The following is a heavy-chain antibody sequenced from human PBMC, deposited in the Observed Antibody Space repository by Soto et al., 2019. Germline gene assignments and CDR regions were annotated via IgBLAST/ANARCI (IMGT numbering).Heavy chain of an antibody. CDR2: ISGSGAGT. J-gene: IGHJ4*02. Sequence: EVQLLESGGGLVQPGGSLRLSCAASGFTFTTFAMSWVRQAPGKGLEWVSAISGSGAGTYFADSVKGRFTISRDNSKNTPYLQMNSRRGEDTAVYYWAKESLTVAGRHFGYWGQGTLVTVSS. CDR3: AKESLTVAGRHFGY. CDR1: GFTFTTFA. V-gene: IGHV3-23*01. D-gene: IGHD6-19*01.